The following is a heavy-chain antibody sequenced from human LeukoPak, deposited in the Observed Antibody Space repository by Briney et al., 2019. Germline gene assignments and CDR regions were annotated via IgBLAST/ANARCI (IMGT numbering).Heavy chain of an antibody. J-gene: IGHJ5*02. CDR3: AADRFGYYYGSGNYP. D-gene: IGHD3-10*01. CDR2: IVVGSGNT. V-gene: IGHV1-58*01. CDR1: GFTFTSSA. Sequence: ASVKVSCKASGFTFTSSAVQWVRQARGQRLEWIGWIVVGSGNTNYAQKFQERVTITRDMSTSTAYMELSSLRSEDTAVYYCAADRFGYYYGSGNYPWGQGTLVTVSS.